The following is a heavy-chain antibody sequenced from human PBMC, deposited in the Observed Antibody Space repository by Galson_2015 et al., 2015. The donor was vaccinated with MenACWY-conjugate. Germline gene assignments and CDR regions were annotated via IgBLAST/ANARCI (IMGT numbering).Heavy chain of an antibody. CDR1: GFTFSSYG. V-gene: IGHV3-33*08. Sequence: SLRLSCAASGFTFSSYGMHWVRQAPGKGLEWVAVTWYDGSNKYYAGSVKGRFTISRDNSKNTLYLQMNSLRAEDTAVYYCAREKLRFSEWSTFDYWGQGTLVTVSS. D-gene: IGHD3-3*01. CDR2: TWYDGSNK. J-gene: IGHJ4*02. CDR3: AREKLRFSEWSTFDY.